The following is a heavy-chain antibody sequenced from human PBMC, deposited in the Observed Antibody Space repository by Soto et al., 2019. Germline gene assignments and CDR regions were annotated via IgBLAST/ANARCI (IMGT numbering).Heavy chain of an antibody. D-gene: IGHD6-13*01. V-gene: IGHV4-39*01. J-gene: IGHJ4*02. CDR1: GGSISSSSYY. CDR3: ARGVEQQLEPPY. CDR2: IYYSGST. Sequence: PSETLSLTCTVSGGSISSSSYYWGWIRQPPGKGLEWIGSIYYSGSTYYNPSLKSRVTISVDTSKNQFSLKLSSVTAADTAVYYCARGVEQQLEPPYWGQGTLVTVSS.